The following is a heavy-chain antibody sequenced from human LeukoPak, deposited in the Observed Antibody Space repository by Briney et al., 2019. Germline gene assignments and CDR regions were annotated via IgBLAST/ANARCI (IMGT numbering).Heavy chain of an antibody. D-gene: IGHD6-6*01. J-gene: IGHJ6*02. CDR1: GYTFTSYY. V-gene: IGHV1-46*01. Sequence: ASVKASCKASGYTFTSYYMHWVRQAPGQGLEWMGIINPSGGSTSYAQKFQGRVTMTRDTSTSTVYMELSSLRSEDTAVYYCARGDSSSSPYYYYGMDVWGQGTTVTVSS. CDR3: ARGDSSSSPYYYYGMDV. CDR2: INPSGGST.